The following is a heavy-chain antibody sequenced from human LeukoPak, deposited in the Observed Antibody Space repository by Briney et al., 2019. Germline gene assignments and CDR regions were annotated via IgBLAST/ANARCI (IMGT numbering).Heavy chain of an antibody. CDR3: AKDVGATRGYYFDY. CDR2: ISNSGGNT. V-gene: IGHV3-23*01. D-gene: IGHD1-26*01. J-gene: IGHJ4*02. CDR1: TFTFSNYA. Sequence: HPGGCLRLSCAAPTFTFSNYAMSWVRQAPGKGLEWVSAISNSGGNTYYADSVKGRFTISRDNSKNTLYLQMNSLRAEDTAVYYCAKDVGATRGYYFDYWGQGTLVTVSS.